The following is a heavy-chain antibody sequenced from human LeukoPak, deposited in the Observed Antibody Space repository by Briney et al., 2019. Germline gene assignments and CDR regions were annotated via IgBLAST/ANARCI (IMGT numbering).Heavy chain of an antibody. V-gene: IGHV1-2*02. D-gene: IGHD6-19*01. J-gene: IGHJ4*02. CDR1: GYTFTDYY. CDR2: IIPNSGGT. Sequence: GASVKVSCKASGYTFTDYYIYWVRQAPGQELEWMGWIIPNSGGTDYAQRFQGRVTMTRDTSITTAYMELSSLRSDDTAVYYCARFSTRGWHFDYWGQGTLVTVSS. CDR3: ARFSTRGWHFDY.